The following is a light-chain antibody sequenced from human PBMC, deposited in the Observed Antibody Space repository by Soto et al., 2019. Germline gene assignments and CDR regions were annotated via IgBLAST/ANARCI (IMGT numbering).Light chain of an antibody. J-gene: IGKJ1*01. V-gene: IGKV3-20*01. Sequence: EIVLTQSPGSLSLSPGERATLSCRARQSISGSFLAWYQHKPGQPPRLLIYDASTRLTGIPDRFSGSGSGTDFTLTISRLEPEDFAVYYCQQYGSSPSWTFGQGTKVDIK. CDR2: DAS. CDR1: QSISGSF. CDR3: QQYGSSPSWT.